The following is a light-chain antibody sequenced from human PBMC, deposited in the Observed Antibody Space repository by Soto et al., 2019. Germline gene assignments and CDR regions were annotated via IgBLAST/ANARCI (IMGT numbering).Light chain of an antibody. V-gene: IGLV2-11*01. CDR2: DVS. J-gene: IGLJ1*01. CDR3: CSYAGSFSYV. CDR1: SSDIGNYNY. Sequence: QSALTQPRSVSGSPGQSVTISCTGTSSDIGNYNYVAWYQQHPGKVPKLMIYDVSRRPSGIPDRFSGSKSGNSASLTISGLQADDEADYYCCSYAGSFSYVFGSGTKVTVL.